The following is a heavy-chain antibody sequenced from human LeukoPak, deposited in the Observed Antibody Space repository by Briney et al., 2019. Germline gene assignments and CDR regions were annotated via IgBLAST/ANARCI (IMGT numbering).Heavy chain of an antibody. V-gene: IGHV6-1*01. CDR2: TYYRSKWYN. J-gene: IGHJ5*02. CDR1: GDSVSSNSAA. D-gene: IGHD6-19*01. Sequence: PSQTLSLTCAISGDSVSSNSAAWNWIRQSPXRGLEWLGRTYYRSKWYNDYAVSVKSRITINPDTSKNQFSLQLNSVTPEDTAVYYCAREDGQWLVQEWFDPWGQGTLVTVSS. CDR3: AREDGQWLVQEWFDP.